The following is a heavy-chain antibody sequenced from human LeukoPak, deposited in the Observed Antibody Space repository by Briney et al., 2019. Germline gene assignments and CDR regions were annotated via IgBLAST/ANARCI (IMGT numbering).Heavy chain of an antibody. CDR1: GLTFSSYW. J-gene: IGHJ6*03. D-gene: IGHD6-13*01. CDR2: IKQDGSEK. V-gene: IGHV3-7*01. CDR3: ARLKQQLVRLLSRDTTYYYYYYMDV. Sequence: QPGGSLRLSCAASGLTFSSYWMSWVRQAPGKGLEWVANIKQDGSEKYYVDSVKGRFTISRDNAKNSLYLQMNSLRAEDTAVYYCARLKQQLVRLLSRDTTYYYYYYMDVWGKGTTVTVSS.